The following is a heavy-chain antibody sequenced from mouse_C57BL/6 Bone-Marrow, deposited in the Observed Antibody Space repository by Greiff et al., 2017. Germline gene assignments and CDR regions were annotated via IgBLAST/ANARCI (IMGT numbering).Heavy chain of an antibody. CDR1: GFTFSDYY. V-gene: IGHV5-16*01. Sequence: EVKVVESEGGLVQPGSSMKLSCTASGFTFSDYYMAWVRQVPEKGLEWVANINYDGSSTYYLDSLKSRFIISRDNAKNILYLQMSSLKSEDTATDYCAREGYYGYDVFDYWGQGTTRTVSS. CDR2: INYDGSST. CDR3: AREGYYGYDVFDY. J-gene: IGHJ2*01. D-gene: IGHD2-2*01.